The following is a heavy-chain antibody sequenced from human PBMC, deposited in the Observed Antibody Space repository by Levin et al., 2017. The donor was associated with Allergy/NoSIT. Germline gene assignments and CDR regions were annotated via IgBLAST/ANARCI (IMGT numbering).Heavy chain of an antibody. CDR1: GFTFSRYG. CDR3: ARDNREYSYVGVGDY. CDR2: IWSDGSNK. J-gene: IGHJ4*02. V-gene: IGHV3-33*01. D-gene: IGHD5-18*01. Sequence: GESLKISCAASGFTFSRYGMHWVRQAPGKGLQWVAVIWSDGSNKYYTDSVKGRFTISRDNSKNTLYLQLNSLRAEDTAMYYCARDNREYSYVGVGDYWGQGTLVTVSS.